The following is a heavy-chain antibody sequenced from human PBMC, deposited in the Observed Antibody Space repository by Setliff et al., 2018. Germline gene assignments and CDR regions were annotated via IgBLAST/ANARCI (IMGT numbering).Heavy chain of an antibody. CDR3: AISTLSICSGGSCPNVFDV. D-gene: IGHD2-15*01. V-gene: IGHV1-18*01. CDR1: TNALTDSV. CDR2: ISSYNTDIA. Sequence: GASVKVSCKTSTNALTDSVVSWVRQAPGQGLQWMGWISSYNTDIANYAERFQGRITMTTDTSTSAAYMELRGLRSDDTAIYYCAISTLSICSGGSCPNVFDVWGPGTLVTVSS. J-gene: IGHJ3*01.